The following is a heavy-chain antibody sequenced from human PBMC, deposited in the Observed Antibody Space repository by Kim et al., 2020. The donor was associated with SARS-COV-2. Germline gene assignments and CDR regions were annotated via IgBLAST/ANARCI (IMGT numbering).Heavy chain of an antibody. CDR3: ARSDYGGKGGTPADY. CDR1: GGSISSYY. Sequence: SETLSLTCTVSGGSISSYYWSWIRQPPGKGLEWIGYIYYSGSTNYNPSLKSRVTISVDTSKNQFSLKLSSVTAADTAVYYCARSDYGGKGGTPADYWGQGTLVTVSS. CDR2: IYYSGST. V-gene: IGHV4-59*01. D-gene: IGHD4-17*01. J-gene: IGHJ4*02.